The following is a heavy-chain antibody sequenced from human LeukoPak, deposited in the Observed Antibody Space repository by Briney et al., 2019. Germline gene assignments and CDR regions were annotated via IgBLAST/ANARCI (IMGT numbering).Heavy chain of an antibody. D-gene: IGHD5-18*01. CDR1: GFTFDDYA. CDR3: AKDRRGYSYGYAEFDY. Sequence: GGSLRLSCAASGFTFDDYAMHWVRQAPGKGLEWVSGISWNSGSIGYADSVKGRFTIPRDNAKNSLYLQMNSLRAEDMALYYCAKDRRGYSYGYAEFDYWGQGTLVTVSS. J-gene: IGHJ4*02. V-gene: IGHV3-9*03. CDR2: ISWNSGSI.